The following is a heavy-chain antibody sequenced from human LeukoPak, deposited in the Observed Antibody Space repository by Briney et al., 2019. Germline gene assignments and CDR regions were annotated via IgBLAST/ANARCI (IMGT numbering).Heavy chain of an antibody. CDR2: IYHSGST. V-gene: IGHV4-34*01. CDR3: ARGRVSSSTWYSTYYYYFYMDV. J-gene: IGHJ6*03. D-gene: IGHD1-1*01. Sequence: SGTLSLTCAVYGGSFSDYYWTWIRQPPGKGLEWIGEIYHSGSTNYNPSLKSRVTISVDTSKNHFSLMLSSMTAADTAVYFCARGRVSSSTWYSTYYYYFYMDVWGKGTTVTVSS. CDR1: GGSFSDYY.